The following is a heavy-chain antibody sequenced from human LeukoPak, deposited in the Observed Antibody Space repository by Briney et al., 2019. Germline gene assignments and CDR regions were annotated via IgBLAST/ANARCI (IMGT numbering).Heavy chain of an antibody. Sequence: ASVKVSCKASGYTFTSYGISWMRQAPGQGLEWMGWISAYNGNTNYAQKLQGRVTMTRDTSISTAYMELSRLRSDDTAVYYCARGPPIQLWLYDSSGYPPRDFDYWGQGTLVTVSS. J-gene: IGHJ4*02. CDR1: GYTFTSYG. CDR2: ISAYNGNT. CDR3: ARGPPIQLWLYDSSGYPPRDFDY. D-gene: IGHD3-22*01. V-gene: IGHV1-18*01.